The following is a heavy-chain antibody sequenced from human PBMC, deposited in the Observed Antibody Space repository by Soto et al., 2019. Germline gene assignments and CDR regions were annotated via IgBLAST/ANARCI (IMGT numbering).Heavy chain of an antibody. Sequence: QVQLVQSGAELKKPGASVKVSCKASGYTFSNYDMNWVRQATGQGPECIGWVNPNNGDTGYAQKFQGRVTLTTDISPTTAYMELTSLRSEDTAIYYCAKVSRKGSAIDFDYWGQGPLINVSS. V-gene: IGHV1-8*01. J-gene: IGHJ4*02. CDR3: AKVSRKGSAIDFDY. CDR2: VNPNNGDT. CDR1: GYTFSNYD. D-gene: IGHD3-10*01.